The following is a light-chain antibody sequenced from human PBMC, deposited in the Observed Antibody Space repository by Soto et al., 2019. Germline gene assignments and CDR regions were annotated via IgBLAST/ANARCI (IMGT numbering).Light chain of an antibody. J-gene: IGLJ1*01. V-gene: IGLV1-40*01. CDR1: SSNIGAGYD. CDR3: QSYDSSLRGRYV. Sequence: QHVLTQPPSVSGAPGQRVTISCTGSSSNIGAGYDVHWYQQLPGTAPKLLMYDNSNRPSGVPDRFSGSKSGTSASLAITGLQAEDEADYYCQSYDSSLRGRYVFGTGTKLTVL. CDR2: DNS.